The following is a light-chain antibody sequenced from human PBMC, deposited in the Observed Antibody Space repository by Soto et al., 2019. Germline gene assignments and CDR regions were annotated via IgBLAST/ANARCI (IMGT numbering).Light chain of an antibody. CDR2: GVS. Sequence: LYLGERATLKRRASQRVSSNYFAWYQQKPGQASRLLIYGVSSRPTGIPDRFSGSGSGTDFTLAIIRLESGYWAVYCCEHQIFAPLTFGQGTKVDIK. CDR1: QRVSSNY. J-gene: IGKJ1*01. V-gene: IGKV3-20*01. CDR3: EHQIFAPLT.